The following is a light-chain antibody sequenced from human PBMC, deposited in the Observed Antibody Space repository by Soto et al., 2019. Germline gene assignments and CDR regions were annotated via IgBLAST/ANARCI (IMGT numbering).Light chain of an antibody. CDR2: DVS. J-gene: IGLJ2*01. Sequence: QSALTQPASVSGSPGQPITISCTGTNSDIGAYNFVSWYQQHPGKAPKLMIYDVSNRPSGVSNRFSGSKSGNTASLTISGLQAEDEADYYCTSYTTSDTPVFGGGTKLTVL. CDR3: TSYTTSDTPV. CDR1: NSDIGAYNF. V-gene: IGLV2-14*01.